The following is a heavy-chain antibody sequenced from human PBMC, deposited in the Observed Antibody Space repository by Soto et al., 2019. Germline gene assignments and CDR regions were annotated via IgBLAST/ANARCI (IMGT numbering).Heavy chain of an antibody. CDR2: INAGNGNT. Sequence: QVQLVQSGAEEKKPGASVKVSCKASGYTFTSYAMHWVRQAPGQRLEWLGWINAGNGNTKYSQKFQGRVTITRDTSASTAYMELSSLRSEDTAVYYCARAPGGSSSFVDYWGQGTLVTVSS. J-gene: IGHJ4*02. CDR3: ARAPGGSSSFVDY. D-gene: IGHD6-6*01. CDR1: GYTFTSYA. V-gene: IGHV1-3*05.